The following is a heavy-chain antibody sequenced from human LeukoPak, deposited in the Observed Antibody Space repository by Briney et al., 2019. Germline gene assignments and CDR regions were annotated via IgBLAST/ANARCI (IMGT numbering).Heavy chain of an antibody. J-gene: IGHJ4*02. V-gene: IGHV1-18*01. CDR2: ISAYNGNT. CDR3: ASSSGWYSGDY. D-gene: IGHD6-19*01. CDR1: GYTFTSYG. Sequence: ASVKVSCKASGYTFTSYGISWVRQAPGQGLEWMGWISAYNGNTNYAQKLQGRVTMTSDTSTSTVYMELSSLRSDDTAVYYCASSSGWYSGDYWGQGTLVTVSS.